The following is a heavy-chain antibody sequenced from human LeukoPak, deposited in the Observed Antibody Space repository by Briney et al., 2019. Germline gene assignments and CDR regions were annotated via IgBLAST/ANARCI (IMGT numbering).Heavy chain of an antibody. CDR3: ARRTQNPSWYFDH. CDR2: IYTSGST. D-gene: IGHD1/OR15-1a*01. V-gene: IGHV4-4*09. J-gene: IGHJ4*02. Sequence: SETLSLTCTVSGDSIISYYWSWVRQPPGKGLEWVGNIYTSGSTNYNPSLKSRVTISVGMSKNQLSLKLTSVTAADTAVYYCARRTQNPSWYFDHWGQGTPVTVSS. CDR1: GDSIISYY.